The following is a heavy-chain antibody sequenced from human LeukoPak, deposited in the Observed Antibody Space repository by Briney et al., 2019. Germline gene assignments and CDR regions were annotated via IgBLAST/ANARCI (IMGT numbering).Heavy chain of an antibody. CDR2: ISSSSSYI. CDR3: AKDLWWFGEFPNAFEN. D-gene: IGHD3-10*01. CDR1: GLTFSTYG. Sequence: GGSLRLSCAASGLTFSTYGMTWVRQAPGKGLEWVSSISSSSSYIYYADSVKGRFTISGDNAKNSLYLQMNSLRAEDTAIYYCAKDLWWFGEFPNAFENWGQGTMVTGSS. V-gene: IGHV3-21*04. J-gene: IGHJ3*02.